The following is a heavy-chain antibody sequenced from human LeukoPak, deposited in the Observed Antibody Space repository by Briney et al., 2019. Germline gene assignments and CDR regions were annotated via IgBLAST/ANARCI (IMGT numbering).Heavy chain of an antibody. V-gene: IGHV4-31*03. J-gene: IGHJ3*02. CDR3: ARWGHIVVVTAGDAFDI. CDR1: GGSISSGGYY. Sequence: PSQTPSLTCTVSGGSISSGGYYWSWIRQHPGKGLEWIGYIYYSGSTYYNPSLKSRVTISVDTSKNQFSLKLSSVTAADTAVYYCARWGHIVVVTAGDAFDIWGQGTMVTVSS. CDR2: IYYSGST. D-gene: IGHD2-21*02.